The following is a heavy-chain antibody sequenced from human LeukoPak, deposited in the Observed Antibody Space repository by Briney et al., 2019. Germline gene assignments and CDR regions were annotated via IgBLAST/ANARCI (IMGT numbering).Heavy chain of an antibody. CDR3: ARAPGSGSPFDY. J-gene: IGHJ4*02. Sequence: PSETLSLTCAVYGGSFSGYYWSWIRQPPGKGLEWIGEINHSGSTNYNPSLKSRVTISVDTSKNQFSLKLNSVTAADTAVYYCARAPGSGSPFDYLGQGTLVTVSS. D-gene: IGHD3-10*01. V-gene: IGHV4-34*01. CDR1: GGSFSGYY. CDR2: INHSGST.